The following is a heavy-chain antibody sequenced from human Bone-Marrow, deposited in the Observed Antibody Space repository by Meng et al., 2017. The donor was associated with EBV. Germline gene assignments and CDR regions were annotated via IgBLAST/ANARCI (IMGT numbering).Heavy chain of an antibody. V-gene: IGHV2-5*02. CDR3: AHRRSDSGWFGY. J-gene: IGHJ4*02. CDR1: GFSLSTSGMG. Sequence: QITFKESGPTVINPTPTPTLTCTFSGFSLSTSGMGVAWIRQPPGKALEWLALIYWDDETRYSPALKNRLTVTKDSSKNQVVFRMANLDPADTATYYCAHRRSDSGWFGYWGQGTLVTVSS. D-gene: IGHD6-19*01. CDR2: IYWDDET.